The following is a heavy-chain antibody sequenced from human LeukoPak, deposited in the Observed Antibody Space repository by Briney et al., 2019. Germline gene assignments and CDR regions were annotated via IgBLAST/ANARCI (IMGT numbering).Heavy chain of an antibody. CDR2: INGRGGST. D-gene: IGHD6-19*01. CDR1: GFTFSNYA. CDR3: VREGGSDWYSGWFDP. J-gene: IGHJ5*02. Sequence: GGSLRLSCAASGFTFSNYAMSWVRQAPGKGLEWVSSINGRGGSTYYADSVKGRFTISRDNSKNTLYLQMNSLRAEDTAIYYCVREGGSDWYSGWFDPWGQGTLVTVSS. V-gene: IGHV3-23*01.